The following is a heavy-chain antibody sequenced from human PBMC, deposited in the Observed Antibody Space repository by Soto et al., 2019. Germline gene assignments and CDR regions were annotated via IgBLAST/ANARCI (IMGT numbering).Heavy chain of an antibody. CDR2: IYYSGST. D-gene: IGHD4-17*01. V-gene: IGHV4-31*03. Sequence: QVQLQESGPGLVKPSQTLSLTCTVSGGSISSGGYYWSXIRQHPGKGLEWIGYIYYSGSTYYNPSLKSRVTISVDTSKNQFSLKLSSVTAADTAVYYCARGDGDYPPSHYFDYWGQGTLVTVSS. CDR3: ARGDGDYPPSHYFDY. J-gene: IGHJ4*02. CDR1: GGSISSGGYY.